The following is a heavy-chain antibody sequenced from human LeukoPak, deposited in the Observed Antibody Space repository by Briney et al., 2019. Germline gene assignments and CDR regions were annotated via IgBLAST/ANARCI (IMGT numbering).Heavy chain of an antibody. Sequence: PSETLSLTCTVSGGSISSYYWSWIRQPPGKGLEWIGYIYYSGSTNYNPSLKSRVTISVDTSKNQFSLKLSSVTAADTAVYYCARVFCSSTSCPDWFDPWGQGTLVTVSS. V-gene: IGHV4-59*01. D-gene: IGHD2-2*01. CDR2: IYYSGST. CDR1: GGSISSYY. J-gene: IGHJ5*02. CDR3: ARVFCSSTSCPDWFDP.